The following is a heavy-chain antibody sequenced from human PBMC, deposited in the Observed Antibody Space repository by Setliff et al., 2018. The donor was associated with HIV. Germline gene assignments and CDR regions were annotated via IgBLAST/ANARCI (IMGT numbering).Heavy chain of an antibody. Sequence: PSETLSLTCNVSGGSISNNNYYWGWVRQPPGKGLEWIASIYYTGTTSYNPALKSRVALSVGAAKNQFSLKMTSVTAADTAVYFCLRLYRGSSTKEKSDSWGQGVLVTV. V-gene: IGHV4-39*07. J-gene: IGHJ4*02. CDR1: GGSISNNNYY. CDR2: IYYTGTT. D-gene: IGHD2-2*01. CDR3: LRLYRGSSTKEKSDS.